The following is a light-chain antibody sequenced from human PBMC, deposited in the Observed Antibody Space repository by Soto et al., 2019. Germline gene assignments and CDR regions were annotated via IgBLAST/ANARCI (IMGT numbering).Light chain of an antibody. Sequence: EIVLTQSPGTLSLSPGERATLSCRASQSVSSSYFAWYQQKPGQAPRLLISGASSRATGIPDRFTGGGSGTDFTLTISRLEPEDFAVYYCQQYGSSPRTFGQGTKVDIK. V-gene: IGKV3-20*01. CDR1: QSVSSSY. CDR2: GAS. J-gene: IGKJ1*01. CDR3: QQYGSSPRT.